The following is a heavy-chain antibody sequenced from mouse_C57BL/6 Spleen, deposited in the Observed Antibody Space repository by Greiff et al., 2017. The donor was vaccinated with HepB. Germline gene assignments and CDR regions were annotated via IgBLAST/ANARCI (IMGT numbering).Heavy chain of an antibody. V-gene: IGHV1-19*01. CDR3: ARGYGSSYAYYFDY. CDR2: INPYNGGT. CDR1: GYTFTDYY. D-gene: IGHD1-1*01. Sequence: EVQLQQSGPVLVKPGASVKMSCKASGYTFTDYYMNWVKQSHGKSLEWIGVINPYNGGTSYNQKFKGKATLTVDKSSSTAYMELNSLTSEDSAVYYCARGYGSSYAYYFDYWGQGTTLTVSS. J-gene: IGHJ2*01.